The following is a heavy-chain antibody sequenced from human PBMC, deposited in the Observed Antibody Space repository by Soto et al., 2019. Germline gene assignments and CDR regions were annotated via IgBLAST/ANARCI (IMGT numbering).Heavy chain of an antibody. D-gene: IGHD5-12*01. Sequence: KPSETLSLTCTVSGGSVSSGSYYWSWIRQPPGKGLEWIGYIYYSGSTNYNPSLKSRVTISVDTSKNQFSLKLSSVTAADTAVYYCARGGVATIFDPWGQGTLVTVSS. CDR3: ARGGVATIFDP. CDR1: GGSVSSGSYY. J-gene: IGHJ5*02. V-gene: IGHV4-61*01. CDR2: IYYSGST.